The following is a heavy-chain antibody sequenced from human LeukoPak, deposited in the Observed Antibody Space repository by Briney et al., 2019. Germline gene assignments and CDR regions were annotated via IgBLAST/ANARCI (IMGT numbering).Heavy chain of an antibody. V-gene: IGHV3-23*01. Sequence: GGSLRLSCAGSGFTFNNYAMSWVRQTPRKGLEWVSTIMISGDDTYYADPVKGRFTMSRDKSKNTLYLQMSYLRAEDTAVYYCAKAGSSWVYYFDYWGQGTLVTVSS. CDR1: GFTFNNYA. D-gene: IGHD6-13*01. CDR3: AKAGSSWVYYFDY. J-gene: IGHJ4*02. CDR2: IMISGDDT.